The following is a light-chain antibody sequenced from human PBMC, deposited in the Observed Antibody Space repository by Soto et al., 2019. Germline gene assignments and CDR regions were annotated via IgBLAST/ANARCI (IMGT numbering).Light chain of an antibody. CDR1: QSVGND. CDR3: QQYNNWPPGT. J-gene: IGKJ1*01. CDR2: DAS. Sequence: EILLTQSPGTLSLSPGERATLSCRASQSVGNDLAWYQQKPGQAPSLLIYDASTRATGIPARFSGSGSGTEFTLTISSLLSEDFAVYSCQQYNNWPPGTFGQRTKVDIK. V-gene: IGKV3D-15*01.